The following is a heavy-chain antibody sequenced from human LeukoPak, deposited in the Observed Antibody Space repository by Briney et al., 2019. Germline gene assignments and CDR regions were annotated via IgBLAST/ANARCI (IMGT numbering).Heavy chain of an antibody. V-gene: IGHV3-74*01. D-gene: IGHD7-27*01. Sequence: GGSLRLSCAASGFTFSTSWMHWVRQAPGKGLVWVSRIPNDGERHSTGYADSVKGRFTISRDNAKNTLYLQMNSLRAEDTAVYYCARGQSGGLDVWGQGSTVTVSS. J-gene: IGHJ6*02. CDR3: ARGQSGGLDV. CDR1: GFTFSTSW. CDR2: IPNDGERHST.